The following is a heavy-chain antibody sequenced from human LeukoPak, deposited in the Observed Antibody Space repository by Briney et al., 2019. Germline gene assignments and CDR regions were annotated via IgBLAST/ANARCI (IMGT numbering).Heavy chain of an antibody. J-gene: IGHJ4*02. V-gene: IGHV4-34*01. CDR1: GGSFSGYY. CDR2: INHSGST. Sequence: PSETLSLTCAVYGGSFSGYYWSWIRQPPGKGLEWIGEINHSGSTNYNPSLKSRVTISVDTSKNQFSLKLSSVTAADTAVYYCARVGGSRPIDFWGQRTLVTVSS. D-gene: IGHD1-26*01. CDR3: ARVGGSRPIDF.